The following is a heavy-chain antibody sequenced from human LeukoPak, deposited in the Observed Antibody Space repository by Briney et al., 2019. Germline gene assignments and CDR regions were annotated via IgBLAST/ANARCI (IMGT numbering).Heavy chain of an antibody. CDR1: GGSISSFY. D-gene: IGHD3-10*01. CDR2: INHSGST. J-gene: IGHJ4*02. Sequence: PSETLSLTCTVSGGSISSFYWSWIRQPPGKGLEWIGEINHSGSTNYNPSLKSRVTISVDTSKNQFSLKLSSVTAADTAVYYCARGTDYYGSGSYYSHWGQGTLVTVSS. CDR3: ARGTDYYGSGSYYSH. V-gene: IGHV4-34*01.